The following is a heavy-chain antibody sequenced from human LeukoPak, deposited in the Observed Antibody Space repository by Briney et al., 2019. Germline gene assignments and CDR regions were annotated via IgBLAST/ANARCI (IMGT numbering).Heavy chain of an antibody. CDR3: VRDQGITMIPLRAFDI. Sequence: GGSLRLSCAASGFTFSSYSMNWVRQAPGKGLEWVASISSSSSYIYYADSVKGRVTISRDNAKNSVYLEIHSLRDDDTAVYYCVRDQGITMIPLRAFDIWGEGTMVTVSS. V-gene: IGHV3-21*01. CDR1: GFTFSSYS. CDR2: ISSSSSYI. D-gene: IGHD3-22*01. J-gene: IGHJ3*02.